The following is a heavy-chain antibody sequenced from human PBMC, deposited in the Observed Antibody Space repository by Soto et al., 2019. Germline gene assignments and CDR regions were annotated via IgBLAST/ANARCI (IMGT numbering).Heavy chain of an antibody. V-gene: IGHV1-69*01. CDR2: VIPILGTA. J-gene: IGHJ4*02. CDR3: ARLGHPGH. Sequence: QVQLVQSGAEVKKPGSSVKVSCTASGGSLRNSVISWVRQAPAQRLEWMGGVIPILGTANYAQKFQGRVTMTADEATSTAYMDLSSLRPDATAVYYCARLGHPGHWGPGTLVIVSS. CDR1: GGSLRNSV.